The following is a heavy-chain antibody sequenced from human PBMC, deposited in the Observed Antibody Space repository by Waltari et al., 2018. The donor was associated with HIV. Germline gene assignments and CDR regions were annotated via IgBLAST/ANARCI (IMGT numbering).Heavy chain of an antibody. J-gene: IGHJ3*01. CDR1: GLRVSAYG. D-gene: IGHD6-13*01. CDR2: IWYDGSKK. V-gene: IGHV3-33*01. CDR3: ARVPFASSWSADSFDV. Sequence: VQLEESGGGVVQPGRSRRPSCAASGLRVSAYGMHWVRQAPGKGLQWVAVIWYDGSKKEYSDSVKGRFTISKDNSKNTLFLQMNSLRVDDTAVYFCARVPFASSWSADSFDVWGPGTRITVSS.